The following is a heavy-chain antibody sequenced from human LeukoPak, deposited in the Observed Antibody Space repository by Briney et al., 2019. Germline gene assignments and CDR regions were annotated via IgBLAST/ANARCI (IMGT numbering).Heavy chain of an antibody. V-gene: IGHV4-34*01. CDR2: INHSGST. J-gene: IGHJ5*02. Sequence: PSETLSLTCAVYGGSFSGYYWSWIRQPPGKGLEWIGEINHSGSTNYNPSLKSRVTISVDTSKNQFSLKLTSVTAADTAVYYCAARRNWNDGWGQGTLVIVSS. CDR3: AARRNWNDG. CDR1: GGSFSGYY.